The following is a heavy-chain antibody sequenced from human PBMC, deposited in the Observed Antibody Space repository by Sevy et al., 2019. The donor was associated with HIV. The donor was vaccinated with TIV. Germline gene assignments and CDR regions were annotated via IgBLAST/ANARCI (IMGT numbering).Heavy chain of an antibody. D-gene: IGHD3-16*01. V-gene: IGHV1-2*02. CDR2: INPNSGGT. Sequence: ASVKVSCKASGYTFTGYYMHWVRQAPGQGLEWMGWINPNSGGTNYAQKFQGRVTMTRDTSISTAYMELSRLRSDDTAVYYCARLSRPGGVMRWFDPWGQRTLVTVSS. CDR3: ARLSRPGGVMRWFDP. J-gene: IGHJ5*02. CDR1: GYTFTGYY.